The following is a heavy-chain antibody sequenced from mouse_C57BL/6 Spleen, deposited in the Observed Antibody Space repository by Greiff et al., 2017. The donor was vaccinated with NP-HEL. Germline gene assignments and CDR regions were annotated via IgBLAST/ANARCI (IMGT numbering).Heavy chain of an antibody. CDR3: AREGDYDYDDGGFRNYYAMDY. V-gene: IGHV1-55*01. Sequence: QVQLQQPGAELVKPGASVKMSCKASGYTFTRYWINWVKQRPGQGLEWLGDIYPGSGSPNYNEKFKSKATLTVDKSSSTAYMKLSSRTSEDSAVYYCAREGDYDYDDGGFRNYYAMDYWGQGTSVTVSS. D-gene: IGHD2-4*01. CDR1: GYTFTRYW. CDR2: IYPGSGSP. J-gene: IGHJ4*01.